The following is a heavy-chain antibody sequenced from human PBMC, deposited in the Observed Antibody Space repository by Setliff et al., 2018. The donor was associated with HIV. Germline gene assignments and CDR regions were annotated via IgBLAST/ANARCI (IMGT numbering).Heavy chain of an antibody. Sequence: PSETLSLTCTVSGGSISSYYWSWIRQPPGKGLEWIGYINTSGTTNYKPSLKSRVTISVDTSKNQFSLKLSSVTAADTAVYFCARQTYYYDNSGHNWFDPWGQGTLVTVSS. CDR2: INTSGTT. J-gene: IGHJ5*02. CDR3: ARQTYYYDNSGHNWFDP. D-gene: IGHD3-22*01. CDR1: GGSISSYY. V-gene: IGHV4-4*09.